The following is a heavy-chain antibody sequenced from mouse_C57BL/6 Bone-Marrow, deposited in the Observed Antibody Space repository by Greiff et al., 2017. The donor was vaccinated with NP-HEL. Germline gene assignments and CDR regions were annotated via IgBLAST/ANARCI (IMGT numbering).Heavy chain of an antibody. Sequence: QVQLQQPGAELVMPGASVKLSCKASGYTFTSYWMHWVKQRPGQGLEWIGELDPSASYTNYNQQFKGKSTLTVDKSSSTAYMQLSSLTSEDSAVYYCARDPIYYYGSSLSYWYFDVWGTGTTVTVSS. CDR1: GYTFTSYW. D-gene: IGHD1-1*01. V-gene: IGHV1-69*01. CDR2: LDPSASYT. J-gene: IGHJ1*03. CDR3: ARDPIYYYGSSLSYWYFDV.